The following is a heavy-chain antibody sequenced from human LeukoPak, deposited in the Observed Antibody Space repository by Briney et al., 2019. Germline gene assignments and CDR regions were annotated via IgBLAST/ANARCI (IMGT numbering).Heavy chain of an antibody. J-gene: IGHJ3*02. CDR3: ASLLGYCSSTSCHDAFDI. V-gene: IGHV1-2*02. CDR1: GYTFTGYY. Sequence: VASVKVSCKASGYTFTGYYMHWVRQAPGQGLEWMGWINPNSGGTNYAQKFQGRVTMTRDTSISTAYMELSRLRSDDTAVYYRASLLGYCSSTSCHDAFDIWGQGTMVTVSS. D-gene: IGHD2-2*01. CDR2: INPNSGGT.